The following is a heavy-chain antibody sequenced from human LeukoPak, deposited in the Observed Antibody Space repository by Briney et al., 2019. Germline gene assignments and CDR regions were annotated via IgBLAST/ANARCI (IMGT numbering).Heavy chain of an antibody. J-gene: IGHJ4*02. CDR2: IIPIFGTA. CDR3: ARGVVPAAHLSPFDY. V-gene: IGHV1-69*01. Sequence: SVKVSCKASGGTFSSYAISWVGQAPGQGLEWMGGIIPIFGTANYAQKFQGRVTITADESTSTAYMELSSLRSEDTAVYYCARGVVPAAHLSPFDYWGQGTLVTVSS. D-gene: IGHD2-2*01. CDR1: GGTFSSYA.